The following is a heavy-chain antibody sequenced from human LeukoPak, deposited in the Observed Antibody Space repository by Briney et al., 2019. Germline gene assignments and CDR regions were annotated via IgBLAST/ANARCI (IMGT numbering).Heavy chain of an antibody. CDR2: ISYDGSNK. J-gene: IGHJ4*02. CDR3: ARDHASLY. CDR1: GFTFSSYA. V-gene: IGHV3-30-3*01. Sequence: GGSLRLSCAASGFTFSSYAMHWVCQAPGKGLEWVAVISYDGSNKYYADSVKGRFTISRDNSKNTLYLQMNSLRAEDTAVYYCARDHASLYWGQGTLVTVSS.